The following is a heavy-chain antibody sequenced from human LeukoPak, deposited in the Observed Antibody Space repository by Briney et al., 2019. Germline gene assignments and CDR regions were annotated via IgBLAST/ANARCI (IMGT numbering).Heavy chain of an antibody. Sequence: PGGSLRLSCAASGFTFDDYAMHWVRQAPGKGLEWVSGISWNSGSIGYADSVKGRFTISRDNAKNSLYLQMNSLRAEDTALYYCAKVVTGYSYEYYFDYWGQGTLVTVSS. CDR3: AKVVTGYSYEYYFDY. V-gene: IGHV3-9*01. D-gene: IGHD3-9*01. CDR2: ISWNSGSI. CDR1: GFTFDDYA. J-gene: IGHJ4*02.